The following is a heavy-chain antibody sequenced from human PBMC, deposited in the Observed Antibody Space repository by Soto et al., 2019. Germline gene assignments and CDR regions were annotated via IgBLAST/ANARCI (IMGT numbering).Heavy chain of an antibody. V-gene: IGHV4-59*01. CDR1: GGSIGSYH. CDR2: VYYTGTT. D-gene: IGHD4-17*01. J-gene: IGHJ4*02. Sequence: PSETLSLTCTVSGGSIGSYHWSWVRQPPGKGLEWIASVYYTGTTNYNPSLGSRVTISIDAPGNRFSMEITSVTAADTAIYYCARDTVLTGMFDFWGQGTLVTVSS. CDR3: ARDTVLTGMFDF.